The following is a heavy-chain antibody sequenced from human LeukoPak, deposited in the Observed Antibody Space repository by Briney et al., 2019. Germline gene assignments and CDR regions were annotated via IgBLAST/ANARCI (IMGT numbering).Heavy chain of an antibody. V-gene: IGHV4-39*01. D-gene: IGHD5-18*01. J-gene: IGHJ4*02. CDR3: ARHDVIQLWLY. CDR1: GRSISSTNFY. Sequence: PSETLSLTCTVSGRSISSTNFYWGWIRQPPGKGLEWIGSISYSGATYYNASLKSRLTVSADTSKKEFSLKLSSVTAADTAVYYCARHDVIQLWLYWGQGTLVTVSS. CDR2: ISYSGAT.